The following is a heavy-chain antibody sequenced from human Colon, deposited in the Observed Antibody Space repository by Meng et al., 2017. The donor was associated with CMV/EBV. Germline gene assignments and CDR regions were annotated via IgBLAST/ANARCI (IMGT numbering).Heavy chain of an antibody. D-gene: IGHD6-13*01. J-gene: IGHJ4*02. CDR3: ARYQSSSWYSLFDY. Sequence: GASLKISCAVSGFTFSNYWMTWVRQAPGKGLEWVANIKQDGSEKYYVDSVKGRFTVSRDNAKNSLYLQMNSLRAEDTAMYYCARYQSSSWYSLFDYWGQGTLVTVSS. CDR1: GFTFSNYW. V-gene: IGHV3-7*03. CDR2: IKQDGSEK.